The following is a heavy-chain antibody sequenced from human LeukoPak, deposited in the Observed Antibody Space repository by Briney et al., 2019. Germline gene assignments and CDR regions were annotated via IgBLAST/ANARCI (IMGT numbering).Heavy chain of an antibody. D-gene: IGHD2/OR15-2a*01. CDR2: ISSSSTYI. CDR3: ARDRFPFMYYFDY. V-gene: IGHV3-21*01. Sequence: GGSLRLSCAASGFTFSSYSMNWVRQAPGKGLEWVSSISSSSTYIYYADSVKGRFTISRDNAKNSLYLQMNSLRAEDTAVYYCARDRFPFMYYFDYWGQGTLVTVSS. CDR1: GFTFSSYS. J-gene: IGHJ4*02.